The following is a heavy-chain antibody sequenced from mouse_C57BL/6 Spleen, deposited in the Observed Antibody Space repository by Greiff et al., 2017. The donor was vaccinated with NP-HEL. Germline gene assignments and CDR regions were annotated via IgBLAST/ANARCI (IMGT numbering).Heavy chain of an antibody. V-gene: IGHV3-1*01. CDR2: ISYSGST. CDR3: ARDSGTGAMDY. D-gene: IGHD4-1*01. J-gene: IGHJ4*01. CDR1: GYSITSGYD. Sequence: EVKVEESGPGMVKPSQSLSLTCTVTGYSITSGYDWHWIRHFPGNKLEWMGYISYSGSTNYNPSLKSRISITHDTSKNHFFLKLNSVTTEDTATYYCARDSGTGAMDYWGQGTSVTVSS.